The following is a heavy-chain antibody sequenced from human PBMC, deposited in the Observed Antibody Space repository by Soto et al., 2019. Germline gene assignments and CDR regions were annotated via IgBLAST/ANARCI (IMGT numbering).Heavy chain of an antibody. CDR2: IWYDGSET. D-gene: IGHD7-27*01. J-gene: IGHJ4*02. Sequence: PGGSLRLSCAASGFVFSSFGMHWVRQAPGKGLEWVAHIWYDGSETYYADSVKGRFTISRDNSRNTLYLQMNSLRAEDTAVYHCVRDLLGSGGHFDYWGKGTPVTVSS. CDR3: VRDLLGSGGHFDY. CDR1: GFVFSSFG. V-gene: IGHV3-33*01.